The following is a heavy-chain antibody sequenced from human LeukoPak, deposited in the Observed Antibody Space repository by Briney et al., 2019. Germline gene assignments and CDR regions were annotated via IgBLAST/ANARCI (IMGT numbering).Heavy chain of an antibody. CDR2: ISSSGSTI. CDR1: GFTFSSYE. J-gene: IGHJ6*04. CDR3: ASPISGYALYYGMDV. D-gene: IGHD5-12*01. Sequence: GGSLRLSCAASGFTFSSYEMNWVRQAPGKGPEWVSYISSSGSTIYYADSVKGRFTISRDNAKNSLYLQMNSLRAEDTAVYYCASPISGYALYYGMDVWGKGTTVTVSS. V-gene: IGHV3-48*03.